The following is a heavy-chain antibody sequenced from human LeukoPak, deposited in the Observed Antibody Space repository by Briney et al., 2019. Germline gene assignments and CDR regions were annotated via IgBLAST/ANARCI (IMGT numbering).Heavy chain of an antibody. CDR3: ASGLKSAQFDY. J-gene: IGHJ4*02. Sequence: GGSLRLSCAASGFTFSSYAMHWVRQAPGKGLEYVSAISSNGGSTYYANSVKGRFTISRDNPKNTLYLQMGSLRAEDMAVYYCASGLKSAQFDYWGQGTLVTVSS. CDR1: GFTFSSYA. V-gene: IGHV3-64*01. D-gene: IGHD6-25*01. CDR2: ISSNGGST.